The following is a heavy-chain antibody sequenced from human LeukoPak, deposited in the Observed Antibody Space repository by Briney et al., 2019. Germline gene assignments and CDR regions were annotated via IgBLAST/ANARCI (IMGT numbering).Heavy chain of an antibody. Sequence: SVKVSCKTTGGRFKSYGFSWVRQAPGQGLEWIGGIIPVFDRPTYAQKFEGRVTITADKSTNTTYMEISSLTSDDTAVYYCARDAQWELRAFDVWGQGTMVTVSS. CDR3: ARDAQWELRAFDV. CDR2: IIPVFDRP. V-gene: IGHV1-69*06. D-gene: IGHD1-26*01. CDR1: GGRFKSYG. J-gene: IGHJ3*01.